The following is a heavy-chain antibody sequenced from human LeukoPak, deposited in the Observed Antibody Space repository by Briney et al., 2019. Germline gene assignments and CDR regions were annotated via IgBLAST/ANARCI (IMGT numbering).Heavy chain of an antibody. Sequence: PSETLSLTCTVSGGSVSSGSYYWGWIRQPPGKGLEWIGSIYYSGTTYYNPSLKSRVTISVDTSKNQFSLKVSSVTAADTAVYYCARSGGLYTSTWYFHRWGQGTLVTVSS. CDR3: ARSGGLYTSTWYFHR. CDR1: GGSVSSGSYY. D-gene: IGHD6-13*01. J-gene: IGHJ1*01. CDR2: IYYSGTT. V-gene: IGHV4-39*01.